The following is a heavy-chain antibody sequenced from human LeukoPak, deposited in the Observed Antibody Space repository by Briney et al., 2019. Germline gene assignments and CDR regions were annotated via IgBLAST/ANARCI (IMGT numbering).Heavy chain of an antibody. CDR3: ARVGAMVL. J-gene: IGHJ4*02. CDR2: INPNSGGT. Sequence: ASVKVSCKASGYTFTGYYIHWVRQAPGQGLKWMGWINPNSGGTNYAQKFQGRVTMTRDKSISTAYMDLSSLTSDDTAVYYCARVGAMVLWGQGTHVTVSS. CDR1: GYTFTGYY. D-gene: IGHD5-18*01. V-gene: IGHV1-2*02.